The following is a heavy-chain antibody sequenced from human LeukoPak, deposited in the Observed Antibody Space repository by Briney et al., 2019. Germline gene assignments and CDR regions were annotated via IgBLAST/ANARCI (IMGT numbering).Heavy chain of an antibody. CDR2: IYYSGST. CDR3: ARHSRSGYTWIDY. Sequence: SETLTLTCTVSGGSISSYYWSWIRQPPGKGLEWIGYIYYSGSTNYNPSLKSRVTISVDTSKNQFSLKLSSVTAADTAVYYCARHSRSGYTWIDYWVQGTLVTVSS. D-gene: IGHD3-22*01. J-gene: IGHJ4*02. V-gene: IGHV4-59*08. CDR1: GGSISSYY.